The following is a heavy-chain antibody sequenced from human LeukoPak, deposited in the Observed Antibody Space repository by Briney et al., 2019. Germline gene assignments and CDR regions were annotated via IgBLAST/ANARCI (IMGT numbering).Heavy chain of an antibody. J-gene: IGHJ4*02. CDR3: ASGYSYGFDY. CDR2: IYYSGST. CDR1: GGSFSGYY. V-gene: IGHV4-59*01. D-gene: IGHD5-18*01. Sequence: NASETLSLTCVVYGGSFSGYYWSWIRQPPGKGLEWIGYIYYSGSTNYNPSLKSRVTISVDTSKNQFSLKLSSVTAADTAVYYCASGYSYGFDYWGQGTLVTVSS.